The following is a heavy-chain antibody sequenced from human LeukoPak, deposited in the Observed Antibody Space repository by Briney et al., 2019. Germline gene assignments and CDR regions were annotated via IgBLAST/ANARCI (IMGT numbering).Heavy chain of an antibody. J-gene: IGHJ3*02. Sequence: PSETLSLTCAVYGGSFSGYYWSWIRQPPGKGLEWIGEINHSGSTNYNPSLKSRVTISVDTSKNQFSLKLSSVTAADTAVYYCARGRGPRAFGIWGQGTMVTVSS. D-gene: IGHD5-12*01. CDR2: INHSGST. CDR1: GGSFSGYY. V-gene: IGHV4-34*01. CDR3: ARGRGPRAFGI.